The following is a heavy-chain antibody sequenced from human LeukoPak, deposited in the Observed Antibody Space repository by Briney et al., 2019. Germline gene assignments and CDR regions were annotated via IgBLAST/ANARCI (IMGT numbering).Heavy chain of an antibody. CDR3: ALCGELLYPWFDP. J-gene: IGHJ5*02. D-gene: IGHD3-10*02. CDR1: GYTLTELS. CDR2: FDPEDGET. V-gene: IGHV1-24*01. Sequence: APVKVSCTVSGYTLTELSMHWVRQAPGKGLEWMGGFDPEDGETIYAQKFQGRVTMTEDTSTDTAYMELSSLRSEDTAVYYCALCGELLYPWFDPWGQGTLVTVSS.